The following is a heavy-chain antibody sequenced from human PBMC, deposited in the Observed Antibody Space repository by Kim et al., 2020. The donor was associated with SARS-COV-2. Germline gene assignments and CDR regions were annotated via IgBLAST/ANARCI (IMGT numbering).Heavy chain of an antibody. J-gene: IGHJ6*02. CDR2: MNPNSGNT. Sequence: ASVKVSCKASGYTFTSYDINWVRQATGQGLEWMGWMNPNSGNTGYAQKFQGRVTMTRNTSISTAYMELSSLRSEDTAVYYCARGFSSGWHDYYYYGMDVWGQGTTVTVSS. D-gene: IGHD6-19*01. V-gene: IGHV1-8*01. CDR1: GYTFTSYD. CDR3: ARGFSSGWHDYYYYGMDV.